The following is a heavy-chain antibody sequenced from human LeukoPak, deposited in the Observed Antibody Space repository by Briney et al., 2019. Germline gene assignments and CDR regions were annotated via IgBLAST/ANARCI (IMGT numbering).Heavy chain of an antibody. V-gene: IGHV4-39*07. CDR3: ARDRGYYYDSSGYYSEAFDI. J-gene: IGHJ3*02. CDR2: IYYSGST. CDR1: GRSISSSSYY. Sequence: SETLSLTRTVSGRSISSSSYYWGWMRQPPGKGLEGCGSIYYSGSTFHTPSLKRRLTISVHTSKNQFSLKLSSVPAADTAVYYCARDRGYYYDSSGYYSEAFDIWGQGTMVTDSS. D-gene: IGHD3-22*01.